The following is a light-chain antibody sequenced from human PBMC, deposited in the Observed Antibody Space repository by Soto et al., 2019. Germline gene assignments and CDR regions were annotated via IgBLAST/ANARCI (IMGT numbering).Light chain of an antibody. CDR3: CSYTSTGAWV. CDR1: NSSVGGYNL. CDR2: PAR. J-gene: IGLJ3*02. Sequence: QSALTQPRSASGSPGQSASTSCTGANSSVGGYNLLSWYQQLPTKAPKLIISPARYRTSGASDRFTGSNSGNTASLTIAGLQAVDEAGYYCCSYTSTGAWVFGGGTKLTVL. V-gene: IGLV2-11*01.